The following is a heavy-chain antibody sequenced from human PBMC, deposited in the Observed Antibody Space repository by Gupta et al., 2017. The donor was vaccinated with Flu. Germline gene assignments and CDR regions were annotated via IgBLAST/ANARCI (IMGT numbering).Heavy chain of an antibody. Sequence: EVQLVKSGGGLVKPGGSLSRSCAASGFTFSSYSMTGVIQAPGKGREWGSSISSSSGNIYYADSVEGRFTISRDNAKNSLYRQMNSLRAEDTAVYDCASCSGGICYRSGGFDPWGQGTLVTVSS. CDR3: ASCSGGICYRSGGFDP. D-gene: IGHD2-15*01. CDR2: ISSSSGNI. CDR1: GFTFSSYS. V-gene: IGHV3-21*01. J-gene: IGHJ5*02.